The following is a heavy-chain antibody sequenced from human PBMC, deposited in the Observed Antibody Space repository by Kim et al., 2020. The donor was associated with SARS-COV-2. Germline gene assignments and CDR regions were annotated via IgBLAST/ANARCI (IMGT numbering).Heavy chain of an antibody. V-gene: IGHV1-69*13. J-gene: IGHJ6*02. CDR3: ARARLGPYDSSALYYYYGMDV. Sequence: SVKVSCKASGGTFSSYAISWVRQAPGQGLEWMGGIIPIFGTANYAQKFQGRVTITADESTSTAYMELSSLRSEDTAVYYCARARLGPYDSSALYYYYGMDVWGQGTTVTVSS. D-gene: IGHD3-22*01. CDR1: GGTFSSYA. CDR2: IIPIFGTA.